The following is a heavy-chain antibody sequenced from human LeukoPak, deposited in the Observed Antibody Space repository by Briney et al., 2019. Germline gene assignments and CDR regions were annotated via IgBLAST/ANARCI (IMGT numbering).Heavy chain of an antibody. CDR3: ARGRECNSASCFFDY. J-gene: IGHJ4*02. D-gene: IGHD2-2*01. V-gene: IGHV4-39*07. CDR1: GGSISSSSYY. Sequence: SETLSLTCTVSGGSISSSSYYWGWIRQPPGKGLEWIGTFSYSGNTYHNPSLKSRVTISVDTSKNQFSLKVSSVTAADTAVYYCARGRECNSASCFFDYWGQGTLVTVSS. CDR2: FSYSGNT.